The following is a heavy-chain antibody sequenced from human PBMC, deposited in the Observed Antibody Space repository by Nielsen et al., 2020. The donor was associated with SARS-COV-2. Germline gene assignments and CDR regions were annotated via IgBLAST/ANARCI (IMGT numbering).Heavy chain of an antibody. CDR2: IKQDGSEK. V-gene: IGHV3-7*01. J-gene: IGHJ4*02. D-gene: IGHD1-26*01. CDR3: ARDGIVGATGIDY. Sequence: GESLKISCAASGFTFSSYWMSWVRQAPGKGLEWVANIKQDGSEKYYVDSVKGRFTISRDNAKNSLYLQMNSLRAEDTAVCYCARDGIVGATGIDYWGQGTLVTVSS. CDR1: GFTFSSYW.